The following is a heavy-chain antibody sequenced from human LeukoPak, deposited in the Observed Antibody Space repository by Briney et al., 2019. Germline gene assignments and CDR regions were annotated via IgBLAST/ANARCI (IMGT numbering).Heavy chain of an antibody. J-gene: IGHJ5*02. CDR2: FDPEDGET. V-gene: IGHV1-24*01. CDR1: GYTLTELS. Sequence: GASVKVSCKVSGYTLTELSMHWVRQAPGKGLEWMGGFDPEDGETIYAQKSQGRVTMTEDTSTDTAYMELSSLRSEDTAVYYCATYGPMVRGVIYNWFDPWGQGTLVTVSS. D-gene: IGHD3-10*01. CDR3: ATYGPMVRGVIYNWFDP.